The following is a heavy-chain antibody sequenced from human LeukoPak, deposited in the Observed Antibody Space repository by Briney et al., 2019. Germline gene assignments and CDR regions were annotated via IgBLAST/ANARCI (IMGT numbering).Heavy chain of an antibody. Sequence: PSETLSLTCTVSGGSFSSGSYYWSWIRQPPGKGLEWIGYIYYSGSTNYNPSLKSRVTISVDTSKNQFSLKLSSVTAADTAVYYCARVCGGWVAGTWSRPNNWFDPWGQGTLVTVSS. J-gene: IGHJ5*02. D-gene: IGHD6-19*01. CDR2: IYYSGST. CDR3: ARVCGGWVAGTWSRPNNWFDP. V-gene: IGHV4-61*01. CDR1: GGSFSSGSYY.